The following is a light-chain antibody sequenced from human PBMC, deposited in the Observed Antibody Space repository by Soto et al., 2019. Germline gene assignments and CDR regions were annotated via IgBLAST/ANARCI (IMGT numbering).Light chain of an antibody. J-gene: IGLJ3*02. V-gene: IGLV2-14*01. CDR3: ISFTTTNTGV. CDR1: TSDIGGYNY. CDR2: EVS. Sequence: QSALTQPASVSGSPGQSITISCTGTTSDIGGYNYVSWYQQHPGKAPKVMIYEVSKRPSGVSNRFSGSKSGNTASLTIFGLQAEDEADYYCISFTTTNTGVFGGGTQLTVL.